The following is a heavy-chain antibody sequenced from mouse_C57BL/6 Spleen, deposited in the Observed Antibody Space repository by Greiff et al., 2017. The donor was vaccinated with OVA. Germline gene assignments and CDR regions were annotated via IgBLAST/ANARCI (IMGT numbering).Heavy chain of an antibody. CDR3: ARSITTVVPDY. V-gene: IGHV1-52*01. CDR1: GYTFTSYW. Sequence: VQLQQPGAELVRPGSSVKLSCKASGYTFTSYWMHWVKQRPIQGLEWIGNIDPSDSETHYNQKFKDKATLTVDKSSSTAYMQLSSLTSEDSAVYYCARSITTVVPDYWGQGTTLTVSS. CDR2: IDPSDSET. D-gene: IGHD1-1*01. J-gene: IGHJ2*01.